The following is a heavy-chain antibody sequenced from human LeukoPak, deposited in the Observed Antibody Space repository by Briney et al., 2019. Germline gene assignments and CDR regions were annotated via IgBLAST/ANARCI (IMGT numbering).Heavy chain of an antibody. D-gene: IGHD6-13*01. CDR1: GYSFTSYW. Sequence: GESLKISCKGSGYSFTSYWIGWVRQMPGKGLEWVGIIYPGDSDTRYSPSFQGQVTISADKSTSTAYLQWSSLKASDTAMYYCARQAAAGTVPYYYYYMDVWGKGTTVTVSS. J-gene: IGHJ6*03. CDR3: ARQAAAGTVPYYYYYMDV. V-gene: IGHV5-51*01. CDR2: IYPGDSDT.